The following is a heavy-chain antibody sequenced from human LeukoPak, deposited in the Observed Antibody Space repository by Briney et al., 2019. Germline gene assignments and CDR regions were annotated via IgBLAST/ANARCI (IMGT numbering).Heavy chain of an antibody. CDR3: ARGLRPTYYDSSGYGRGGYYYYGMDV. V-gene: IGHV4-34*01. CDR1: GGSFSGYY. CDR2: INHSGST. D-gene: IGHD3-22*01. J-gene: IGHJ6*02. Sequence: PSETLSLTCAVYGGSFSGYYWSWIRQPPGKGLEWIGEINHSGSTNYTPSLKSRVTISVDTSKNQFSLKLSSVTAADTAVYYCARGLRPTYYDSSGYGRGGYYYYGMDVWGQGTTVTVSS.